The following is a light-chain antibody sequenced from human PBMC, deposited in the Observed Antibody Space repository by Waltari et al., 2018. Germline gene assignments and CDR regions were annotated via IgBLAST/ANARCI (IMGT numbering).Light chain of an antibody. CDR1: QSVNSN. V-gene: IGKV3-15*01. Sequence: EIVMTQSPATLSVSPGERATPSCRASQSVNSNLAWYQQKPGQAPRLLIFGASTRATDIPARFSGSGSGTDFTLTISSLQSEDFAVYYCQQYSNWPPWTFGQGTRVEI. CDR3: QQYSNWPPWT. CDR2: GAS. J-gene: IGKJ1*01.